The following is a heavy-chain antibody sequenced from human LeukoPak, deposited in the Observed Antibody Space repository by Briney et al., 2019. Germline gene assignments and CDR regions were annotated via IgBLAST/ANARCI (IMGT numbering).Heavy chain of an antibody. D-gene: IGHD4-17*01. CDR2: ISSSSSTI. Sequence: PGGSLRLSCEASGFTFSSYSMYWVRQAPGKGLEWISYISSSSSTIYSSDSVKGRFTISRDNAKNSMYLQMNSLRVEDTAVYYCARDRGGTTVTYFVDNWGQGTLVTGSS. V-gene: IGHV3-48*01. CDR3: ARDRGGTTVTYFVDN. J-gene: IGHJ4*02. CDR1: GFTFSSYS.